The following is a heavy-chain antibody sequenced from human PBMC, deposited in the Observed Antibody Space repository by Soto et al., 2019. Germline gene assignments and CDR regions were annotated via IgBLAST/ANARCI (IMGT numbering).Heavy chain of an antibody. V-gene: IGHV3-64D*08. CDR2: ISNNGGDT. CDR3: VKNRYCIDFTCYAAFDY. D-gene: IGHD2-2*01. J-gene: IGHJ4*02. CDR1: GFTFSNYA. Sequence: SLRLSCSASGFTFSNYAMYWVRQAPGKGLESVSAISNNGGDTYCADSVKGRFTISRDNSKNTLYLQLSSLRAEDTALYFCVKNRYCIDFTCYAAFDYWGQGTLVTVSS.